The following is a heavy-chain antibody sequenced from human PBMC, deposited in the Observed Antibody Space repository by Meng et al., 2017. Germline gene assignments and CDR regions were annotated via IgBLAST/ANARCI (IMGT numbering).Heavy chain of an antibody. CDR3: ARAHSSGWYSFFDY. Sequence: VQLCQSGSELKEPGASVKVSCKASGYTFSTNVMNWVRQAPGQGLEWMGWINTKTGKPTYAQGFTGRLAFSLDTSASTAFLQINSLKAEDTAVYYCARAHSSGWYSFFDYWGQGTLVTVSS. V-gene: IGHV7-4-1*02. CDR2: INTKTGKP. CDR1: GYTFSTNV. D-gene: IGHD6-19*01. J-gene: IGHJ4*02.